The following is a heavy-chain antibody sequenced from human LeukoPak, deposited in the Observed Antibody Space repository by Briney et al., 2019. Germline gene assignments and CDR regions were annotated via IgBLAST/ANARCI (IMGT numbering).Heavy chain of an antibody. V-gene: IGHV6-1*01. J-gene: IGHJ4*02. D-gene: IGHD3-3*01. CDR1: GDSVSSNSAA. CDR2: TYYRSKWYN. CDR3: AREFDDFWSGYYKLAYFDY. Sequence: SQTLSLTCAISGDSVSSNSAAWNWIRQSPSRGLEWLGRTYYRSKWYNDYAVSVKSRITINPDTSKNQFSLQLNSVTPEDTAVYYCAREFDDFWSGYYKLAYFDYWGQGTLVTASS.